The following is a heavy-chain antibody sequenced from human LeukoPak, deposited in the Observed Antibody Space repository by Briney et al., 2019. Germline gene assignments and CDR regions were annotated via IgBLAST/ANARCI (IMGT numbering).Heavy chain of an antibody. CDR1: GFTFSSYA. V-gene: IGHV3-23*01. CDR3: AKVRGGWYYFDY. J-gene: IGHJ4*02. D-gene: IGHD6-19*01. CDR2: ISGSGGST. Sequence: GGSLRLSCAASGFTFSSYAMSWVRQAPGKGLEWVPAISGSGGSTYYADSVKGRFTISRDNSKNTLYLQMNSLRAEDTAVYYCAKVRGGWYYFDYWGQGTLVTVSS.